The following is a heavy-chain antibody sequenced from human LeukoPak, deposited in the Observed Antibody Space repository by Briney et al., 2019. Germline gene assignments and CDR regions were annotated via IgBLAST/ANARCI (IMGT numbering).Heavy chain of an antibody. CDR1: GGSISSYY. J-gene: IGHJ4*02. V-gene: IGHV4-59*01. D-gene: IGHD5-18*01. CDR2: IYYSGST. Sequence: SETLSLTCTVSGGSISSYYWNWIRQPPGKGLEWIGYIYYSGSTNYNPSLKSRVTISVDTSKNQFSLKLSSVTAADTAVYYCARENVDTSMVTSFDYWGQGTLVTVSS. CDR3: ARENVDTSMVTSFDY.